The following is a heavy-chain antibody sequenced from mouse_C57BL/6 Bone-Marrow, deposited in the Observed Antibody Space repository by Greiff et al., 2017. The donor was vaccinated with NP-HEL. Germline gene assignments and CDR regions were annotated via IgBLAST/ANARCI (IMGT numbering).Heavy chain of an antibody. CDR2: IWGVGST. Sequence: VQGVESGPGLVAPSQSLSITCTVSGFSLTSYGVDWVRQSPGKGLEWLGVIWGVGSTNYNSALKSRLSISKDNSKSQVFLKMNSLQTDDTAMYYCASHYGQESGAMDYWGQGTSVTVSS. V-gene: IGHV2-6*01. J-gene: IGHJ4*01. CDR3: ASHYGQESGAMDY. D-gene: IGHD1-2*01. CDR1: GFSLTSYG.